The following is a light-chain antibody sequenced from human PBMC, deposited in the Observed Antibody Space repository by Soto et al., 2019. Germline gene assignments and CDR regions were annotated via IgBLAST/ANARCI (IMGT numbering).Light chain of an antibody. Sequence: QCVLTQPPSVSGAPGQRVTISCTGSSSNIGAGYDVHWYQQLPGTAPKLLIYGNSNRPSGVPDRFSGSKSGTSASLAITGLQAEDEADYYCQSYDSSLSGYVFGTGTKSPS. CDR2: GNS. CDR3: QSYDSSLSGYV. J-gene: IGLJ1*01. CDR1: SSNIGAGYD. V-gene: IGLV1-40*01.